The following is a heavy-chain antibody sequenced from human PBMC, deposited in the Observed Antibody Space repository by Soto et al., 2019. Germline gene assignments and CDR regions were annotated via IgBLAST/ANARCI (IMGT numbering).Heavy chain of an antibody. J-gene: IGHJ4*02. CDR3: GRESAPRPVVSGGAY. Sequence: QVQLVESGGGVVQPERSLRLSCAASGFTFTSYGMHWVRQAPGTGLEWVAAIRYDGSNNYYEDSVKGRFTISRDNSKNSLSLQMDSLRVEEPAGYFGGRESAPRPVVSGGAYLRQGTLVTVSS. CDR1: GFTFTSYG. V-gene: IGHV3-33*01. CDR2: IRYDGSNN. D-gene: IGHD2-15*01.